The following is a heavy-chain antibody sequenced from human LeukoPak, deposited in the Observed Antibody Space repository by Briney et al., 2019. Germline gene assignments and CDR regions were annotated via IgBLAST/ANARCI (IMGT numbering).Heavy chain of an antibody. CDR2: IGTAGDT. J-gene: IGHJ4*02. V-gene: IGHV3-13*01. CDR3: AKDDYGDYPIY. Sequence: PGGSLRLSCAASGFTLSSYDIHWVRQATGKGLEWVSAIGTAGDTYYLGSVKGRFTISRDNSKNTLYLQMNSLRAEDTAVYYCAKDDYGDYPIYWGQGTLVTVSS. D-gene: IGHD4-17*01. CDR1: GFTLSSYD.